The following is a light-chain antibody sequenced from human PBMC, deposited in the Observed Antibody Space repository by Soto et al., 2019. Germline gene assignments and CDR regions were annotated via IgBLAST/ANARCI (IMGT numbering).Light chain of an antibody. CDR2: GAS. J-gene: IGKJ2*01. CDR3: QQHGSSPHT. V-gene: IGKV3-20*01. CDR1: QSVSSSY. Sequence: EIVLTQSPGTLSLSPGERATLSCRASQSVSSSYLAWYQQKPGQAPRLLIYGASSRATGIPDRFSGSGSGTDFTLTISRLEPEDFAVYYCQQHGSSPHTFVQGTKLEIK.